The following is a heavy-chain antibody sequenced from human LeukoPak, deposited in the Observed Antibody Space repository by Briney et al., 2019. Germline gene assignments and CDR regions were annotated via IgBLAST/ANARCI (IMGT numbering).Heavy chain of an antibody. CDR2: MNPNSGST. Sequence: ASVKVSCKASGYTFTSYDINWVRQATGQGLEWMGWMNPNSGSTGYAQKFQGRVTMTRNTSISTAYMELSSLRSEDTAVYYCARGMNSSSWFNFYYYYGMDVWGQGTTVTVSS. V-gene: IGHV1-8*01. CDR3: ARGMNSSSWFNFYYYYGMDV. J-gene: IGHJ6*02. CDR1: GYTFTSYD. D-gene: IGHD6-13*01.